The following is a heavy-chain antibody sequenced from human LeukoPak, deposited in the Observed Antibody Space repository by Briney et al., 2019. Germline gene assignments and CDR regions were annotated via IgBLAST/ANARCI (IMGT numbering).Heavy chain of an antibody. D-gene: IGHD3-22*01. J-gene: IGHJ4*02. CDR1: GFTFSSYA. CDR3: ARTYFDSSAYTD. V-gene: IGHV3-30-3*01. CDR2: ISYDGSNK. Sequence: PGRSLRLSCAASGFTFSSYAMHWVRQAPGKGLEWVAVISYDGSNKYYADSVKGRFTISRDNSKNTLYLQMNSLKADDTAVYYCARTYFDSSAYTDWGQGTLVTVSS.